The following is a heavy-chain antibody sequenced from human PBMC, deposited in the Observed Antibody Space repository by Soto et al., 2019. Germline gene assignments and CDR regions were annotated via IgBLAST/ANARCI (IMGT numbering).Heavy chain of an antibody. Sequence: GGSLRLSCTASAFKLIKFVIHWVRQAPGKGLEWVAVTSNDGSNTYYADSVKGRFTISRDNSKNTLYLQMNSLRTEDTAVYYCARGNMDVWGQGTTVTVSS. CDR3: ARGNMDV. D-gene: IGHD1-1*01. CDR2: TSNDGSNT. J-gene: IGHJ6*02. CDR1: AFKLIKFV. V-gene: IGHV3-30-3*01.